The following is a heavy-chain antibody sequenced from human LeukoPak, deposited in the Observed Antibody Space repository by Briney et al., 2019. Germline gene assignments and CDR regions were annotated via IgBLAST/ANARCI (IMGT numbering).Heavy chain of an antibody. Sequence: GESLKISCKGSGYSFTSYWICWVRQMPGKGLEWVGIIYPGDSDTNYSPSFQGQVTLSADKSISTAYLQWSSLGASDTAMYYCARVATSPPAINYYFDYWGQGTLVTVSS. CDR1: GYSFTSYW. CDR2: IYPGDSDT. CDR3: ARVATSPPAINYYFDY. J-gene: IGHJ4*02. D-gene: IGHD5-12*01. V-gene: IGHV5-51*01.